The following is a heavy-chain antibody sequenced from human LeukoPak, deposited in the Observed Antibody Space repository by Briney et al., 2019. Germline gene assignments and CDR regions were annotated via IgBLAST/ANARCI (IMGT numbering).Heavy chain of an antibody. Sequence: GGSLRLSCAASGFTLISYAMSWVRQAPGKGLEWVSVISGSDGRTYYAASAKGRFTISRDSSRNTLYLQMNSLRAEDTAIYYCARDPGEDYSWFDPWGQGTLVTVSS. CDR1: GFTLISYA. V-gene: IGHV3-23*01. J-gene: IGHJ5*02. CDR2: ISGSDGRT. D-gene: IGHD3/OR15-3a*01. CDR3: ARDPGEDYSWFDP.